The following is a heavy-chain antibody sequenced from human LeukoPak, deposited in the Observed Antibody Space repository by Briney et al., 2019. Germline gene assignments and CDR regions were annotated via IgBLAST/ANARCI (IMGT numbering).Heavy chain of an antibody. CDR3: ARGDHYYDTSGYYVGDASDM. CDR1: GYSFTNYW. Sequence: GESLKISCKGSGYSFTNYWIAWVRRMAGKGLEWMGIIYPGDSDIRYSPSFQGQVTISADKSISTAYLQWSSLKASDTAMYYCARGDHYYDTSGYYVGDASDMWGQGTMVTVSS. J-gene: IGHJ3*02. CDR2: IYPGDSDI. D-gene: IGHD3-22*01. V-gene: IGHV5-51*01.